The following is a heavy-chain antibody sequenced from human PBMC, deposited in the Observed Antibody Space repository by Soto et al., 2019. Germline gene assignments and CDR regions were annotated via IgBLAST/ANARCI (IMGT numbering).Heavy chain of an antibody. Sequence: SVTCSVGGGCSSSRGSYWSRIRQHPERGLEWMGYINYRGSTYYSPALKSRILISIDTSKNQFSLRLTSVAAADTAVYHCARDAPGVAPYWGQGTLVTVSS. J-gene: IGHJ4*02. CDR3: ARDAPGVAPY. V-gene: IGHV4-31*03. CDR2: INYRGST. D-gene: IGHD2-15*01. CDR1: GGCSSSRGSY.